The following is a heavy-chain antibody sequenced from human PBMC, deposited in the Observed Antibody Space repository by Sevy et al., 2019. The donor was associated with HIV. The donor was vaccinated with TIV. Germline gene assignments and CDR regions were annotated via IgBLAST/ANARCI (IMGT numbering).Heavy chain of an antibody. Sequence: GGSLRLSCAASGFTFSSYAMSWVRQAPGKGLEWVSAISGSGDSTYYADSVKGRFTISRDNSKNTLYLQMNSLRAEDTAVYYCAKGSSGYLYAFDIWGQGTMVTVSS. CDR3: AKGSSGYLYAFDI. CDR1: GFTFSSYA. D-gene: IGHD3-22*01. CDR2: ISGSGDST. V-gene: IGHV3-23*01. J-gene: IGHJ3*02.